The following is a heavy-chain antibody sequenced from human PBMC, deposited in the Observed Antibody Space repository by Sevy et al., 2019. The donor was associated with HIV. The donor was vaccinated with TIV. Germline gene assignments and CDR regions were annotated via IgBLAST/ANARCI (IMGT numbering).Heavy chain of an antibody. Sequence: GGSLRLSCTVSGFIFSNFAMHWVRQAPGKGLEWVAVTSYDGSHKYYADSVKGRFTVSRDNSRNILSLEMSSLTRDDTAVYYCARGENDDDFFQYWGQGTLVSVSS. CDR1: GFIFSNFA. CDR3: ARGENDDDFFQY. V-gene: IGHV3-30*04. D-gene: IGHD3-3*01. CDR2: TSYDGSHK. J-gene: IGHJ1*01.